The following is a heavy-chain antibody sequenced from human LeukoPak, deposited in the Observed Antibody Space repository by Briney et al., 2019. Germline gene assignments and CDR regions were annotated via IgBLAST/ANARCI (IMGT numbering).Heavy chain of an antibody. D-gene: IGHD3-22*01. J-gene: IGHJ3*02. CDR1: GFTFSNYG. V-gene: IGHV3-30*02. CDR2: IRYDGSNK. Sequence: GGSLRLSCAASGFTFSNYGMHWVRQAPGKGLEWVAFIRYDGSNKHYGDSVKGRFTISRDNAKNSLYLQMNSLRAEDTAVYYCARELISGFDAFDIWGQGTMVTVSS. CDR3: ARELISGFDAFDI.